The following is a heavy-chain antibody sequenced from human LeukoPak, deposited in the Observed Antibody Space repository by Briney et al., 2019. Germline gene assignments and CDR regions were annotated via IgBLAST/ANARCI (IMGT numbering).Heavy chain of an antibody. V-gene: IGHV3-23*01. CDR1: GFTFSSYA. J-gene: IGHJ4*02. CDR2: ISGSGGST. CDR3: AKESSSTPPLDY. Sequence: GGSLRLFCAASGFTFSSYAMSWGRQAPGMGLEWVSAISGSGGSTYYADSVKGRFTISRDNSKNTLYLQMNSLRAEDTAVYYCAKESSSTPPLDYWGQGTLVTVSS.